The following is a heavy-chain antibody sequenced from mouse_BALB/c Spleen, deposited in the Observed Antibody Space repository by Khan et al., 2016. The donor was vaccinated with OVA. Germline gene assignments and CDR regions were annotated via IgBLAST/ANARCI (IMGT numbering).Heavy chain of an antibody. CDR1: GDSMTSGY. D-gene: IGHD2-14*01. CDR2: MIYSGNT. CDR3: ARSTYMYAFAY. J-gene: IGHJ3*01. V-gene: IGHV3-8*02. Sequence: EVPLQESGPSLVKPSQTLSLTCSVTGDSMTSGYWSGIRKFPGNKIEYMWYMIYSGNTYYNPSPNIRISITRHTSKNQYYLQLNSVTTEDTATCYCARSTYMYAFAYWVQGTLVTVSA.